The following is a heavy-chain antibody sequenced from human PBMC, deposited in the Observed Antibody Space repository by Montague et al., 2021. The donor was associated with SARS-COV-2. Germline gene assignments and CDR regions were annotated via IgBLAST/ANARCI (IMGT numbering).Heavy chain of an antibody. CDR3: ARGQLWFDY. Sequence: TLSLTCSVSGGSINTGGYYWNWLRQSAGKGLEWIGRIYSSGSTNSRPSLKSRVTISVDTSKNQFSLKLRSVTAADTAVYYCARGQLWFDYWGQGTLVTVSS. D-gene: IGHD5-18*01. CDR2: IYSSGST. V-gene: IGHV4-61*02. CDR1: GGSINTGGYY. J-gene: IGHJ4*02.